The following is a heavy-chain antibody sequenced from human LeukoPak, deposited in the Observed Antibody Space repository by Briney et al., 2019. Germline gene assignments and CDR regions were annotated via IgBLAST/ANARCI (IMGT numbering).Heavy chain of an antibody. CDR2: ISSSGNTK. CDR3: VIWEGVSSY. J-gene: IGHJ4*02. D-gene: IGHD3-10*01. Sequence: GGSLRLSCAAHAFPFRSYEMNWVRRAPGKVVEWVSFISSSGNTKNYADSVKGRFTVSRDNGKNSLYLQMNSLRAEDTAVYYCVIWEGVSSYWGQGTLVSVS. CDR1: AFPFRSYE. V-gene: IGHV3-48*03.